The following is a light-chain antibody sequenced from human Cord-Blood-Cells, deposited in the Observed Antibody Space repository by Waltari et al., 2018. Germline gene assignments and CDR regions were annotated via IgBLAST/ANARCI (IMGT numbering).Light chain of an antibody. CDR3: QQYNNWPVT. CDR1: QSVSSN. Sequence: EIVMTQSPATLSVSPGERVTLSCRASQSVSSNLAWYQQKPGQAPRLLIYGASTSATGIPARFSGSGSGKEFTLTISSLQSEDFAVYYCQQYNNWPVTSGGGTKVEIK. CDR2: GAS. J-gene: IGKJ4*02. V-gene: IGKV3-15*01.